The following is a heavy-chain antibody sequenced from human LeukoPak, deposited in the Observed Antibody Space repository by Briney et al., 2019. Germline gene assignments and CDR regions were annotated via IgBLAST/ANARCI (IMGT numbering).Heavy chain of an antibody. J-gene: IGHJ2*01. Sequence: PGGSLRLSCAASGFTFSSYGMHWVRQAPGKGLEWVAVISYDGSNKYYADSVKGRFTISRDNSKNTLYLQMNSLRAEDTAVYYCAKVDRYYYGSGRWNFDLWGRGTLVTVSS. CDR2: ISYDGSNK. V-gene: IGHV3-30*18. D-gene: IGHD3-10*01. CDR1: GFTFSSYG. CDR3: AKVDRYYYGSGRWNFDL.